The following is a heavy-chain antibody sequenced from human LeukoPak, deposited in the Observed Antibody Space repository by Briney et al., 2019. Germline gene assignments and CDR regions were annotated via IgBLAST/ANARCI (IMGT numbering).Heavy chain of an antibody. V-gene: IGHV3-21*01. D-gene: IGHD6-13*01. Sequence: PGGSLRLSCAASGFTFSSYNMNWVRQAPGKGLEWVSFISNTGSYTYYTDSLKGRFTISRDNAKNSMYLQMNSLRAEDTAVYYCARHGYDGFDMWGQGTMVTVSS. CDR3: ARHGYDGFDM. CDR2: ISNTGSYT. CDR1: GFTFSSYN. J-gene: IGHJ3*02.